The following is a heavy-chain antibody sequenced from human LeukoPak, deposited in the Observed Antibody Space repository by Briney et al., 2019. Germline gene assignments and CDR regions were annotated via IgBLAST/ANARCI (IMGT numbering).Heavy chain of an antibody. V-gene: IGHV3-66*01. CDR1: GFTVSSNY. Sequence: PGGSLRLSCAASGFTVSSNYMSWVRQAPGKGLEWVSVIYSGGSTYYADSVKGRFTISRDNSKNTLYLQMNSLRAEDTAVYYCARSLPVTTGTDYWGQGTLVTVSS. CDR3: ARSLPVTTGTDY. J-gene: IGHJ4*02. D-gene: IGHD4-17*01. CDR2: IYSGGST.